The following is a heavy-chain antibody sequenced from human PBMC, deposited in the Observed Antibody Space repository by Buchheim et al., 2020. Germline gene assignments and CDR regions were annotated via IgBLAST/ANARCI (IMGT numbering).Heavy chain of an antibody. CDR1: GFTFSTYW. CDR2: INSDVSDT. V-gene: IGHV3-74*01. Sequence: EVQLVESGGGLVQPGGSLRLSCAASGFTFSTYWMHWVRQAPGTGLVWVSRINSDVSDTSSADSVRGRFTISRDNAKNTPYLEMNSLRAEDTAVYYCVRGAPFDYWGQGTL. J-gene: IGHJ4*02. CDR3: VRGAPFDY.